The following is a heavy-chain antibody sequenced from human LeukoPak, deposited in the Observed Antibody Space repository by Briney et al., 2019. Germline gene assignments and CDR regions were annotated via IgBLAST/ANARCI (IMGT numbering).Heavy chain of an antibody. CDR2: IKEDGSEK. Sequence: GGSLRLSCAASGLNFSSRWMNWVRQAPGQGLEWVASIKEDGSEKHYVDSVKGRFTVSRGNGKNSLYLQMNSLRAEDTAVYYCARDSGWWRFDFWGQGTLVTVSS. J-gene: IGHJ4*02. D-gene: IGHD6-13*01. CDR3: ARDSGWWRFDF. V-gene: IGHV3-7*03. CDR1: GLNFSSRW.